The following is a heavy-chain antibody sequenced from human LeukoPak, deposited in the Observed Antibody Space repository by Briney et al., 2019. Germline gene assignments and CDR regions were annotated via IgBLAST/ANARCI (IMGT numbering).Heavy chain of an antibody. D-gene: IGHD2-15*01. V-gene: IGHV4-59*12. Sequence: SEILSLTCTVSGGSISYYYWSWIRQPPGKGLEWIGHIYYTGNTNYNPSLKSRVTTSVDTSKNQFSLKLSSVTAADTAVYYCARSPGRSFDYWGQGTLVTVSS. CDR3: ARSPGRSFDY. J-gene: IGHJ4*02. CDR1: GGSISYYY. CDR2: IYYTGNT.